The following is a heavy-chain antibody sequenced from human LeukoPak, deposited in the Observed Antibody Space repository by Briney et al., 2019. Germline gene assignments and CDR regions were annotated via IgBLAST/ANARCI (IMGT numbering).Heavy chain of an antibody. V-gene: IGHV1-8*01. J-gene: IGHJ4*02. D-gene: IGHD3-22*01. Sequence: ASVKVSCKASGYTFTSYDINWVRQATGQGLVWMGWMNPNSGNTGYAQKFQGRVTMTRNTSISTAYMELSSLRSEDTAVYYCARGRRDSSGYYYVFYLDYWGQGTLVTVSS. CDR3: ARGRRDSSGYYYVFYLDY. CDR2: MNPNSGNT. CDR1: GYTFTSYD.